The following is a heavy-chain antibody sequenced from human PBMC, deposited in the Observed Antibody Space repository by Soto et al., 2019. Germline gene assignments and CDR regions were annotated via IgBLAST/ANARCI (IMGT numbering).Heavy chain of an antibody. D-gene: IGHD6-6*01. V-gene: IGHV3-33*01. CDR3: ARDLSIAALDAFDI. Sequence: QVQLVESGGGVVQPGRSLRLSCAASGFTFSSYGMHWVRQAPGKGLEWVAVIWYDGRNKYYADSVKGRFTISRDNSKNTLYLQMNSLRAEDTAVYYCARDLSIAALDAFDIWGQGTMVTVSS. J-gene: IGHJ3*02. CDR1: GFTFSSYG. CDR2: IWYDGRNK.